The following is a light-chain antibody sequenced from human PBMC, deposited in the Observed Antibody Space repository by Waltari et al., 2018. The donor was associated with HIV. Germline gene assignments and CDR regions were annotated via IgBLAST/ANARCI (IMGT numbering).Light chain of an antibody. CDR3: QSADSSGTYVV. CDR2: KDS. V-gene: IGLV3-25*02. CDR1: ALPKQY. J-gene: IGLJ2*01. Sequence: SYELTQPPSVSVSPGQTARITCSGDALPKQYAYWYQQKPGPAPVLVIYKDSERPSGIPEGFSGSRSGKTVTLTIRGGQAEEEADYYCQSADSSGTYVVFGGGTKLTVL.